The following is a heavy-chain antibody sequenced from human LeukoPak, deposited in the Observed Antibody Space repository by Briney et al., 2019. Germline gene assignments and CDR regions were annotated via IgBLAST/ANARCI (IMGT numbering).Heavy chain of an antibody. Sequence: GTSLRLSCAASGFTFSNYGMHWVRQAPGKGLEWVAVIWYDGTNKYYADSVKGRFTISRDNSKNILYLQMDSLRDEDTAVYYCARERTIWAGCPLDFWGQGSLVTVPS. D-gene: IGHD3/OR15-3a*01. J-gene: IGHJ4*02. CDR2: IWYDGTNK. V-gene: IGHV3-33*01. CDR3: ARERTIWAGCPLDF. CDR1: GFTFSNYG.